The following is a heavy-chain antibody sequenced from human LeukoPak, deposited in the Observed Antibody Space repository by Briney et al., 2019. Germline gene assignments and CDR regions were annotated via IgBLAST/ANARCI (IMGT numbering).Heavy chain of an antibody. V-gene: IGHV3-7*01. Sequence: GGSLRLSCAASGFTFSSYCMSWVRQAPGKGLEWVANIKQDGSEKYYVDSVKGRFTISRDNAKNSLYLQMNSLRAEDTAVYYCARDKAGAHDYWGQGTLVTVSS. CDR1: GFTFSSYC. CDR2: IKQDGSEK. J-gene: IGHJ4*02. CDR3: ARDKAGAHDY.